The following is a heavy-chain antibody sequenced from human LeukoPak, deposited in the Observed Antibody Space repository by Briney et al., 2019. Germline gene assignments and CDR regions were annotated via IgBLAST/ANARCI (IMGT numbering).Heavy chain of an antibody. CDR2: IYYSGST. V-gene: IGHV4-59*01. Sequence: SQTLSLTCTISGGSISSYYWSWIRQTSEKGLEWIGYIYYSGSTNYNPSLKSRVTISVDTSKNQFSLRLTSVTAADTAVYYCARENYYGSSGYPGSLDYWGQGTLVTVSS. J-gene: IGHJ4*02. D-gene: IGHD3-22*01. CDR1: GGSISSYY. CDR3: ARENYYGSSGYPGSLDY.